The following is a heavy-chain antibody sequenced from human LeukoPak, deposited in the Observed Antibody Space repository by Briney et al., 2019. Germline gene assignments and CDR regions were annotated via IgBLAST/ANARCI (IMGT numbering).Heavy chain of an antibody. CDR3: ARYSCSSTSCYKEGNWFDP. Sequence: ASVKVSCKASGYTFTGYYMHWVRQAPGQGLEWMGWINPNSGGTNYAQKFQGRVTMTRDTSISTAYMELSRLRSDDTAVYYCARYSCSSTSCYKEGNWFDPWGLGTLVTVSS. CDR2: INPNSGGT. D-gene: IGHD2-2*02. V-gene: IGHV1-2*02. CDR1: GYTFTGYY. J-gene: IGHJ5*02.